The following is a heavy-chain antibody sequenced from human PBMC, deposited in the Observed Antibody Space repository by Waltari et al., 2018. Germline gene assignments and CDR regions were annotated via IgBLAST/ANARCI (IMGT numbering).Heavy chain of an antibody. D-gene: IGHD6-19*01. CDR1: GFTFSSYD. CDR3: AKDSVHSSGWYWYY. CDR2: IGYHGATT. J-gene: IGHJ4*02. Sequence: EVQLLQSGGGLVQPGGSLTVSCAASGFTFSSYDMSWVRQAPGKGLEWGAYIGYHGATTMYADSVVGRFTVSRDNSKSTLSLHMNDLRAEDTAIYYCAKDSVHSSGWYWYYWGQGTLVTVSS. V-gene: IGHV3-23*01.